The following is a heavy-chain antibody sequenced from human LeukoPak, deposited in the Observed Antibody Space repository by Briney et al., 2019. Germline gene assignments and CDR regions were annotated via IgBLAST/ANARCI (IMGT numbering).Heavy chain of an antibody. CDR2: IYRGGTT. Sequence: PGGSLRLSCATSGFTFSNYAVSWVRQAPGKGLEWVSVIYRGGTTYYADSVKGRFTISRDNSKNTLYLQMNSLRTEDTAVYYCARDLYDYGSYWGQGTLVTVSS. V-gene: IGHV3-66*01. D-gene: IGHD4/OR15-4a*01. CDR1: GFTFSNYA. CDR3: ARDLYDYGSY. J-gene: IGHJ4*02.